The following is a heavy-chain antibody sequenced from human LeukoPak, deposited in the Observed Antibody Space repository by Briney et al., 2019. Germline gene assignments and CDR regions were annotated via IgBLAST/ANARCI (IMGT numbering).Heavy chain of an antibody. CDR1: GFTFSSYA. V-gene: IGHV3-23*01. D-gene: IGHD3-22*01. Sequence: GGSLRLSCAASGFTFSSYAMSWVRQAPGKGLEWVSAISGSGGSTYYADSVKGRFTISRDNSKNTLYLQMNSLRAEDTAVYYCAKDGLGDSSGYLNWFDPWGQGTLVTVSS. J-gene: IGHJ5*02. CDR3: AKDGLGDSSGYLNWFDP. CDR2: ISGSGGST.